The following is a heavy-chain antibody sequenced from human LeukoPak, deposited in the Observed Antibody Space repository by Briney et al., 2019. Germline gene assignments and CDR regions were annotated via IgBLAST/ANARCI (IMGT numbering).Heavy chain of an antibody. Sequence: GGSLRLSCVASGLIFSTCGMHWVRQAPGKGLEWVSSFSGSGDSTNYADPVKGRFTISRDNSKNTLYLQMNSLRAEDTAVYYCAKDRTKYSGYVHFDYWGQGTLVTVSS. CDR1: GLIFSTCG. D-gene: IGHD5-12*01. CDR2: FSGSGDST. CDR3: AKDRTKYSGYVHFDY. J-gene: IGHJ4*02. V-gene: IGHV3-23*01.